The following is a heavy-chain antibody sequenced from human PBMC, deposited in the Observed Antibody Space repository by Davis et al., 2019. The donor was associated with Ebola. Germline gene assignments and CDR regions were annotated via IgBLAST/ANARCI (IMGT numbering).Heavy chain of an antibody. CDR3: ARGKGVWDS. CDR2: INHSGST. J-gene: IGHJ5*01. CDR1: GGSFSGYY. D-gene: IGHD6-13*01. V-gene: IGHV4-34*01. Sequence: GSLRLSCAVYGGSFSGYYWSWIRQPPGKGLEWIGEINHSGSTNYNPSLKSRVTIPVATSTNKFSLQLTSVTAADTAVYFCARGKGVWDSWGLGTLVTVTS.